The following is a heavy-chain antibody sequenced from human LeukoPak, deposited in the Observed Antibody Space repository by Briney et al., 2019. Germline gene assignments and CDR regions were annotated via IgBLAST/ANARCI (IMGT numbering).Heavy chain of an antibody. CDR3: VKVMWAVAGPY. CDR1: GFTFSTSW. Sequence: GGSLRLSCAASGFTFSTSWMSWVRQAPGTGLEWVANINKDGSDKYYVDSVKGRFTISRDNAKNSLYLQMNSLRAEDTALYYCVKVMWAVAGPYWGQGDLVTVSS. J-gene: IGHJ4*02. D-gene: IGHD6-19*01. V-gene: IGHV3-7*05. CDR2: INKDGSDK.